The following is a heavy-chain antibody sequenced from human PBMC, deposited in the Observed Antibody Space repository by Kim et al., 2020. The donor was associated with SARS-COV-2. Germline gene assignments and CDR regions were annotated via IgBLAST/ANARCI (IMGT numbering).Heavy chain of an antibody. J-gene: IGHJ4*02. CDR3: AKLDSSDYYAPFDY. Sequence: ADSVKGRCTISRDNSKNTLYLQMNGLRAEDTAVFYCAKLDSSDYYAPFDYWGQGTLVTVSS. V-gene: IGHV3-23*01. D-gene: IGHD3-22*01.